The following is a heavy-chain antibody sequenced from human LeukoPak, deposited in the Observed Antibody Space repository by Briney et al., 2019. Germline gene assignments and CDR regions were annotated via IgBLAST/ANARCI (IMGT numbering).Heavy chain of an antibody. Sequence: GGSLRLSCAASGSTFSSYAMSWGRNAPGQGLELVSAIYGSDSSTYNADPVKGRFTTTRENSSNTLYLQMNSLRAEETAAFYCAKEAFVGARGGFDYWGQGTLVTVAS. CDR2: IYGSDSST. D-gene: IGHD1-26*01. CDR1: GSTFSSYA. J-gene: IGHJ4*02. V-gene: IGHV3-23*01. CDR3: AKEAFVGARGGFDY.